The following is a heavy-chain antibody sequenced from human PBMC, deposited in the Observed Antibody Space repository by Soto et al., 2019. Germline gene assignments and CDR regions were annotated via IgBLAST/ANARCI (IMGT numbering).Heavy chain of an antibody. V-gene: IGHV4-31*03. Sequence: VQLLESGPGLVKPSQTLSLTCNVSGASITNGDYYWSWIRQHPGKGLEWIGYIYYNGDTKYNPSLKIRVIMSVDTSKNLFSLKLTSVTAADTAVYFCSRLDPPYSLDNWGQGTLVTVSS. J-gene: IGHJ4*02. CDR1: GASITNGDYY. CDR3: SRLDPPYSLDN. CDR2: IYYNGDT. D-gene: IGHD2-21*01.